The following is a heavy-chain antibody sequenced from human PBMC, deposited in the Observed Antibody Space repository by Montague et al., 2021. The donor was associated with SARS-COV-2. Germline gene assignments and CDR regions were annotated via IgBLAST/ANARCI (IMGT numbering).Heavy chain of an antibody. V-gene: IGHV3-48*03. D-gene: IGHD2-8*01. CDR2: ISSSGSTI. J-gene: IGHJ4*02. CDR3: ASRAPTRIVLVLYAIGGYFDY. Sequence: SLRLSCAASGFTFSSYEMNWVRQAPGKGLEWVSYISSSGSTIYYADSVKGRFTISRDNAKNSLYLQMNSLRAEDTAVYYCASRAPTRIVLVLYAIGGYFDYWGQGTLVTVSP. CDR1: GFTFSSYE.